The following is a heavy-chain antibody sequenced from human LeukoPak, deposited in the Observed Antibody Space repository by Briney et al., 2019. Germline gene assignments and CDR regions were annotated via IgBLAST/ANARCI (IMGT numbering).Heavy chain of an antibody. Sequence: PSETLSLTCTVSGGSISSYYWSWIRQPPGKGLEWIGYIYYSGSTNYNPSLKSRVTISVDTSKNQFSLKLSSVTAADTAVYYCARRTNYYDSSGYGNWFDPWSQGTLVTVSS. CDR2: IYYSGST. CDR3: ARRTNYYDSSGYGNWFDP. V-gene: IGHV4-59*08. J-gene: IGHJ5*02. D-gene: IGHD3-22*01. CDR1: GGSISSYY.